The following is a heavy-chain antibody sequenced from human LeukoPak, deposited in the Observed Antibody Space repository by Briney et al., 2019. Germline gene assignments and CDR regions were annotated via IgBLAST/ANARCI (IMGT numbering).Heavy chain of an antibody. V-gene: IGHV4-39*01. CDR3: ALGNIVVVPAGGYYFDY. J-gene: IGHJ4*02. CDR2: IYYSGST. Sequence: SETLSLTCTVSGGSISSSSYYWGWIRQPPGKGLEWIESIYYSGSTYYNPSLKSRVTISVDTSKNQFSLKLSSVTAADTAVYYCALGNIVVVPAGGYYFDYWGQGTLVTVSS. D-gene: IGHD2-2*01. CDR1: GGSISSSSYY.